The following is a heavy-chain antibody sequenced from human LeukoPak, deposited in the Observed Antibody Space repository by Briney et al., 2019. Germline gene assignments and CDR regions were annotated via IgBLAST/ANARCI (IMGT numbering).Heavy chain of an antibody. CDR1: GFTFSDYY. J-gene: IGHJ3*02. V-gene: IGHV3-11*04. Sequence: GGSLRLSCAASGFTFSDYYMSWIRQAPGKGLEWVSYISSSGNTIYYADSVKGRFTISRDNAKNSLYLQMNSLRAEDTAVYYCARPLHYYYDSSGYSPYAFDIWGQGTMVTVSS. D-gene: IGHD3-22*01. CDR2: ISSSGNTI. CDR3: ARPLHYYYDSSGYSPYAFDI.